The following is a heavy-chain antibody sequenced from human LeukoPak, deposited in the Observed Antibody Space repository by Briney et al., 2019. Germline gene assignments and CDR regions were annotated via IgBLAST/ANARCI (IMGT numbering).Heavy chain of an antibody. V-gene: IGHV3-48*01. J-gene: IGHJ4*02. CDR1: GFTFSSYA. Sequence: PGGSLRLSCAASGFTFSSYAMNWVHQAPGKGLEWVSYITSSSSTIYYADSVKGRFTVSRDNAKNSLYLQMNSLRVEDTAVYYCASPAYCGGDCYGWGQGTLVTVSS. CDR3: ASPAYCGGDCYG. CDR2: ITSSSSTI. D-gene: IGHD2-21*01.